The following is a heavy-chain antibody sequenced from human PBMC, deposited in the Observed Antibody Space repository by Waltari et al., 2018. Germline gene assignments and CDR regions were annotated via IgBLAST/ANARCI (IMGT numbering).Heavy chain of an antibody. J-gene: IGHJ6*03. CDR3: ARGTGVHYYYMDV. CDR2: ISRDIGDT. D-gene: IGHD1-1*01. Sequence: QVQLVQSGAEVKKPGASVKVSCKASVYSFTNPDVNWARHAPGQGLEWMGWISRDIGDTCYAQTFKGRVSITRDTSTSTVYMDLSSLRSEDTAVYYCARGTGVHYYYMDVWGKGTTGTVSS. V-gene: IGHV1-8*03. CDR1: VYSFTNPD.